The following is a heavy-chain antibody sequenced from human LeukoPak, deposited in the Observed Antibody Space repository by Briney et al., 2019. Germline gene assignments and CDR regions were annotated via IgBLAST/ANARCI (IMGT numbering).Heavy chain of an antibody. CDR1: GYTFTSYD. V-gene: IGHV1-8*03. D-gene: IGHD2-2*01. Sequence: GASVNVSCRPSGYTFTSYDINWVRQATGQGLEWMGWMNPNSGNTGYAQKFQGRVTITRNTSISTAYMELSSLRSEDKAVYYCARGELQLLIDIWGQGTMVTVSS. CDR3: ARGELQLLIDI. CDR2: MNPNSGNT. J-gene: IGHJ3*02.